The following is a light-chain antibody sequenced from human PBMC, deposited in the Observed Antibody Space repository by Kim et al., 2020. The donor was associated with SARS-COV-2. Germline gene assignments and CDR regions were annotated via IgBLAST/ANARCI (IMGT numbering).Light chain of an antibody. CDR3: QVWDSSTEEV. Sequence: VALGQTARSTCGGNNIGSKNVHWYQQKPGQAPVLVIYRDSNRPSGIPERFSGSNSGNTATLTISRAQAGDEADYYCQVWDSSTEEVFGGGTQLTVL. J-gene: IGLJ2*01. CDR1: NIGSKN. CDR2: RDS. V-gene: IGLV3-9*01.